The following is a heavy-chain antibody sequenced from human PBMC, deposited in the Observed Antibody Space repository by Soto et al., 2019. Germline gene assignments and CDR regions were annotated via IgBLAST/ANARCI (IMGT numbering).Heavy chain of an antibody. Sequence: GGSLGLSCAASGFTFSSYAMSWVRQAPGKGLEWVSAISGSCGSTYYADSVKGRFTISRDNSKNTLYLQMNSLRAEDTAVYYCAKALYGYYYYMDVWGKGTTVTVSS. CDR2: ISGSCGST. V-gene: IGHV3-23*01. CDR3: AKALYGYYYYMDV. CDR1: GFTFSSYA. D-gene: IGHD2-8*01. J-gene: IGHJ6*03.